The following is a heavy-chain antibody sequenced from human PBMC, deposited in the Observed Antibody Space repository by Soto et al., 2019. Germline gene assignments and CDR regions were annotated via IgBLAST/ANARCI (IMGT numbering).Heavy chain of an antibody. CDR3: ARAQYYYDSSGYYRRHDAFDI. D-gene: IGHD3-22*01. CDR1: RFTLNSYE. V-gene: IGHV3-48*03. Sequence: PWWSMRLSSAASRFTLNSYEMNWVLQAPGKGLEWVSYISSSGSTIYYADSVKGRFTISRDNAKNSLYLQMNSLRDEDTAVYYCARAQYYYDSSGYYRRHDAFDIWGQGTMVTVSS. J-gene: IGHJ3*02. CDR2: ISSSGSTI.